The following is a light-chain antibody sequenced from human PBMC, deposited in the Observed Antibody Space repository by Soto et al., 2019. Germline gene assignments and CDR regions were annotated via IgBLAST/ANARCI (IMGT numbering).Light chain of an antibody. J-gene: IGLJ1*01. CDR1: SSDVGGYDL. CDR2: EGS. V-gene: IGLV2-14*02. Sequence: QSVLTQPASVSGSPGQSITISCTGTSSDVGGYDLVSWYQQHPGKAPKLIIYEGSKRPSGISNRFSGSKSGNTASLTVSGLQAEDEADYYCSSYAGSNNVFGTGTKLTVL. CDR3: SSYAGSNNV.